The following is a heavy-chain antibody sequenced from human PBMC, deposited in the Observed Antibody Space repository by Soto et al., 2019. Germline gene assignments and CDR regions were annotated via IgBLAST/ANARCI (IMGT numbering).Heavy chain of an antibody. CDR2: INHSGST. CDR3: ARRLSDYVWGSYRQPFDY. Sequence: PSETLSLTCAVYGGSFSGYYWSWIRQPPGKGLEWIGEINHSGSTNYNPSLKSRVTISVDTSKNQFSLKLSSVTAADTAVYYCARRLSDYVWGSYRQPFDYWGQGTLVTVS. V-gene: IGHV4-34*01. D-gene: IGHD3-16*02. CDR1: GGSFSGYY. J-gene: IGHJ4*02.